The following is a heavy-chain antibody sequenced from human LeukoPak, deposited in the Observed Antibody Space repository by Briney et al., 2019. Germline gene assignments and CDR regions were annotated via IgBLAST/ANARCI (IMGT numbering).Heavy chain of an antibody. CDR2: ISSSGSTI. CDR3: ARDLERWLQLEKLWG. J-gene: IGHJ4*02. CDR1: GFTFSDYY. Sequence: PGGSLRLSCAASGFTFSDYYMSWIRQAPGKGLEWVSYISSSGSTIYYADSVKGRFTISRDNAKNSLYLQMNSLRAEDTAVYYCARDLERWLQLEKLWGRGQGALVTVSS. D-gene: IGHD5-24*01. V-gene: IGHV3-11*01.